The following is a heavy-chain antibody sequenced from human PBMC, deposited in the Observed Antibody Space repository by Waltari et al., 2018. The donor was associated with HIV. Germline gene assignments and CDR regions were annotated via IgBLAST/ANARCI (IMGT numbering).Heavy chain of an antibody. CDR1: GDTVPTYW. V-gene: IGHV5-51*03. CDR2: IYPFDSDT. CDR3: ARLFYYDTTGYINNAFDI. J-gene: IGHJ3*02. Sequence: EVHLVQSGAAVRKSGESLKISCKNSGDTVPTYWIAWVGQMSGEGLEWMGIIYPFDSDTRYNPSFEGQITISADKSLATAYLEWSNLNASDAAIYYCARLFYYDTTGYINNAFDIWGQGTVVTVS. D-gene: IGHD3-22*01.